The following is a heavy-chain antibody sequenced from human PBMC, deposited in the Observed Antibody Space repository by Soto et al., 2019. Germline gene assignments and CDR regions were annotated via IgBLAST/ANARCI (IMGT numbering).Heavy chain of an antibody. J-gene: IGHJ2*01. CDR1: GYTFTSYD. Sequence: QVQLVQSGAEVKKPGASVKVSCKASGYTFTSYDINWVRQATGQGLDWMGWMNPNSGNTGYAQKFQGRVTITRNTFISTAYIERGSLRSEYSAVCSRAGAGCGGYAMYWGRGTLVTVSS. V-gene: IGHV1-8*01. D-gene: IGHD6-19*01. CDR3: AGAGCGGYAMY. CDR2: MNPNSGNT.